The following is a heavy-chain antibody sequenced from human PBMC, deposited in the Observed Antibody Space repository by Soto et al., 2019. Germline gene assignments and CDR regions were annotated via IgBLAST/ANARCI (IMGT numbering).Heavy chain of an antibody. J-gene: IGHJ4*02. V-gene: IGHV3-30-3*01. CDR2: ISDDGSNK. CDR3: ARGIVGATEVGVDY. D-gene: IGHD1-26*01. Sequence: QVPLVESGGGVVQPGRSLRLSCAASGFTFNSYAMHWVRQAPGKGLEWVAIISDDGSNKHYADSVKGRFTISRDHSENTLYLQMNSLRAEDTAMYYCARGIVGATEVGVDYWGQGTLVTVSS. CDR1: GFTFNSYA.